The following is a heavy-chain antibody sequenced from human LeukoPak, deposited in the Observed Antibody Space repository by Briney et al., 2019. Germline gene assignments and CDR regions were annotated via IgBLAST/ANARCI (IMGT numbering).Heavy chain of an antibody. CDR2: IHHSGST. J-gene: IGHJ4*02. Sequence: SETLSLTCAVSGYSISRGYHWGWIRQPPGKGLEWIGSIHHSGSTYYTSSLKSRVTISVDTSKNQFSLKVSSVTAAGTAVYYCARVNWNPDYWGQGTLVTVSS. CDR1: GYSISRGYH. D-gene: IGHD1-1*01. V-gene: IGHV4-38-2*01. CDR3: ARVNWNPDY.